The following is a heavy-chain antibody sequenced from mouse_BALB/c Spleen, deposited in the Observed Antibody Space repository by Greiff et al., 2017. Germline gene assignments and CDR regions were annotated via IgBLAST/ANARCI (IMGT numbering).Heavy chain of an antibody. Sequence: QVQLQQSGPGLVQPSQSLSITCTVSGFSLTSYGVHWVRQSPGKGLEWLGVIWSGGSTDYNAAFISRLSISKDNSKSQVFFKMNSLQANDTAIYYCARPDYYGGYFDVWGAGTTVTVSS. J-gene: IGHJ1*01. D-gene: IGHD1-1*01. CDR3: ARPDYYGGYFDV. V-gene: IGHV2-2*02. CDR2: IWSGGST. CDR1: GFSLTSYG.